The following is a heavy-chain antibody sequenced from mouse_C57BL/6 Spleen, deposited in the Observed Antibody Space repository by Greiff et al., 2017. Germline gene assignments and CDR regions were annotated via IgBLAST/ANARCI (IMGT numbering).Heavy chain of an antibody. CDR1: GYTFTSYW. CDR3: TRTGTNDCDY. J-gene: IGHJ2*01. CDR2: IDPSDSYT. V-gene: IGHV1-69*01. D-gene: IGHD4-1*01. Sequence: QVQLKQPGAELVMPGASVKLSCKASGYTFTSYWMHWVKQRPGQGLEWIGGIDPSDSYTNYNQKFKGKSTLTVDKSSSTAYMQLSSLTSEDSAVYYCTRTGTNDCDYWGQGTTLTVSS.